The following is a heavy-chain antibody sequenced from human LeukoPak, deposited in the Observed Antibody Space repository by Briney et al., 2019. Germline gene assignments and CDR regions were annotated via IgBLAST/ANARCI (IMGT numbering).Heavy chain of an antibody. CDR3: AREATGTLDY. Sequence: SEPLSLTCTVSGGSISDFYWSWIRQSPGKGLEWIGYAYYSGSTNYNPSLKSRVTISVDTSKNQFSLKLSSVTAADTAVYYCAREATGTLDYWGQGTLVTVSS. J-gene: IGHJ4*02. CDR1: GGSISDFY. V-gene: IGHV4-59*01. D-gene: IGHD1-1*01. CDR2: AYYSGST.